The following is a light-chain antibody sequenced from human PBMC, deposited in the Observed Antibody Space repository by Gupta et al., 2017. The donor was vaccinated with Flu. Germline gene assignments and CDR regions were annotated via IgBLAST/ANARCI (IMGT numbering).Light chain of an antibody. V-gene: IGKV1-9*01. CDR3: QQLKIYPPIT. J-gene: IGKJ5*01. CDR1: QVIGSY. Sequence: DIHLTQSPSFLSASVGDRVTITCRASQVIGSYFAWYQQKPGKAPKLLIYAASTWQSGVPSRFSGRGYGKEFTLTISSRQPEDFATYYCQQLKIYPPITFGQGTRLEIK. CDR2: AAS.